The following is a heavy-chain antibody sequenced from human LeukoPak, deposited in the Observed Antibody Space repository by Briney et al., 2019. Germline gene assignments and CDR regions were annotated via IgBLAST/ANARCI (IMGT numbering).Heavy chain of an antibody. CDR2: IWYDGSNK. J-gene: IGHJ4*02. CDR1: GFTFSSYG. Sequence: SGGSLRLSCAASGFTFSSYGMHWVHQAPGKGLEWVAVIWYDGSNKYYADSVKGRFTISRDNSKNTLYLQMNSPRAEDTAVYYCARDGRRSYLPIDYWGQGTLVTVSS. CDR3: ARDGRRSYLPIDY. D-gene: IGHD1-26*01. V-gene: IGHV3-33*01.